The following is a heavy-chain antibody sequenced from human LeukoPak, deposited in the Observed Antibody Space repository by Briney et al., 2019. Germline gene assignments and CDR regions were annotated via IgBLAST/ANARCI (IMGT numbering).Heavy chain of an antibody. J-gene: IGHJ5*02. CDR2: IIPIFGTA. CDR1: GGTFSSYA. D-gene: IGHD6-13*01. CDR3: ARDWSIAAAGPNNWFDP. Sequence: SVKVSCKASGGTFSSYAISWVRQAPGQGLEWMGGIIPIFGTANYAQKFQGRVTITADESTSTAYMELSSLRSEDTAVYYCARDWSIAAAGPNNWFDPWGQGTLVTVSS. V-gene: IGHV1-69*13.